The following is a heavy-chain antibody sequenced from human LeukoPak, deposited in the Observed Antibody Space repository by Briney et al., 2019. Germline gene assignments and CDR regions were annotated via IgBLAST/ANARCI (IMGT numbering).Heavy chain of an antibody. CDR3: ARDSDYYDSSGQGYFDY. J-gene: IGHJ4*02. CDR2: ISSSSSYI. V-gene: IGHV3-21*01. D-gene: IGHD3-22*01. CDR1: GFTFSSYA. Sequence: GGSLRLSCAASGFTFSSYAMSWVRQAPGKGLEWVSSISSSSSYIYYADSVKGRFTISRDNAKNSLYLQMSSLRAEDTAVYYCARDSDYYDSSGQGYFDYWGQGTLVTVSS.